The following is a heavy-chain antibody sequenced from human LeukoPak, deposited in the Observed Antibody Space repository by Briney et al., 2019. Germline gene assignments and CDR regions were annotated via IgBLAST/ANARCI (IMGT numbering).Heavy chain of an antibody. CDR1: GYTFTSYD. D-gene: IGHD2-2*01. CDR2: MNPNSGNT. V-gene: IGHV1-8*03. Sequence: ASVKVSCKASGYTFTSYDINWLRQATGQGLEWMGWMNPNSGNTGYAQKFQGRVTITRNTSISTAYMELSSLRSEDTAVYYCASYCSSTSCYGYAFDIWGQGTMVTVSS. CDR3: ASYCSSTSCYGYAFDI. J-gene: IGHJ3*02.